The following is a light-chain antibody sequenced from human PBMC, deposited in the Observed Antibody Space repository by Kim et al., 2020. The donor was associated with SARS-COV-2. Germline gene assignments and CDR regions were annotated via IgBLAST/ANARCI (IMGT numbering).Light chain of an antibody. V-gene: IGLV4-69*01. CDR3: QTWGTGMGV. CDR1: SGNSSYA. Sequence: ASVKLTCTLSSGNSSYAIGWHQQQPEKGPRYLMKVNSDGSHSKGGGIPDRFSGASSGAERYLTISSLQSEDEADYYCQTWGTGMGVFGGGTQLTVL. CDR2: VNSDGSH. J-gene: IGLJ3*02.